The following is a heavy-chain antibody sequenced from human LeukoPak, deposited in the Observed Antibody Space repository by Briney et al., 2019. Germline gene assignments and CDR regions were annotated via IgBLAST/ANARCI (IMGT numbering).Heavy chain of an antibody. CDR1: GFTFSNYA. V-gene: IGHV3-23*01. D-gene: IGHD6-13*01. Sequence: GGSLRLSCAASGFTFSNYAMSWVRQAPGKGLEWVSGISGSGDITYYADSVKGRFTISRDNSKNTLYLQINSLRAEDTAVYHCAKDRSDSSSWYCVDVWGQGTTVTVSS. CDR3: AKDRSDSSSWYCVDV. J-gene: IGHJ6*02. CDR2: ISGSGDIT.